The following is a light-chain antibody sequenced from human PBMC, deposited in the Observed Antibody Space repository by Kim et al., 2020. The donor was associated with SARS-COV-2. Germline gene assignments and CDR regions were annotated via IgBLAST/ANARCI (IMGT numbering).Light chain of an antibody. V-gene: IGKV4-1*01. CDR1: QTIVYNANNKNY. CDR3: HQYYSSPPS. J-gene: IGKJ2*03. Sequence: ATRNCMSSQTIVYNANNKNYVAWYQQKPGQPPKVLIYGASTRECGVPDRFSGSGSGTDFTLTSSSLQAEDVAVYYCHQYYSSPPSFGQGTKLEI. CDR2: GAS.